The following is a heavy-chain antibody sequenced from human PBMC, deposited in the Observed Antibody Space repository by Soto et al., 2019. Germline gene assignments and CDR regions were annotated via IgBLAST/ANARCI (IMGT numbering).Heavy chain of an antibody. CDR2: INHSGST. CDR1: GGYFSGYY. J-gene: IGHJ6*02. Sequence: SETLSLTCAVYGGYFSGYYWSWIRQPPGKGLEWIGEINHSGSTNYNPSLKSRVTISVDTSKNQFSLKLSSVTAADTAVYYCARAARSITIFGVVTLNGMDVWGQGTTVTVSS. CDR3: ARAARSITIFGVVTLNGMDV. D-gene: IGHD3-3*01. V-gene: IGHV4-34*01.